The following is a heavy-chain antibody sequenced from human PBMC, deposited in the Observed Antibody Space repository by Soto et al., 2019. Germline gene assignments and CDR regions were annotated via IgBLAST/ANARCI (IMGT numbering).Heavy chain of an antibody. CDR1: GFIFDNYA. D-gene: IGHD3-22*01. CDR3: AKGRYFDSSGGCANY. V-gene: IGHV3-23*01. J-gene: IGHJ4*02. Sequence: EVKLLESGGGLVPPGASARLSCITSGFIFDNYAMSWVRQSPGRRLEWVATISGSGHATYYTQSVQGRFIISRDKSKKTVFLQMHNLRAEDTAVYYCAKGRYFDSSGGCANYWGLGTLVTVSS. CDR2: ISGSGHAT.